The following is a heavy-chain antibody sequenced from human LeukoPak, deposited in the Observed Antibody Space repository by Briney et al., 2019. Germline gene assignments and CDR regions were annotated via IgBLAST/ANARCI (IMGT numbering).Heavy chain of an antibody. Sequence: GGSLRLSCAASGFTVSSNYMSWVRQAPGKGLEWVSVIYSGGSTYYADSVKGRFTISRDNSKNTLYLQMNSLRAEDTAVYYCAKDGQLDYYGSGSYPDYWGQGTLVTVSS. CDR3: AKDGQLDYYGSGSYPDY. CDR2: IYSGGST. CDR1: GFTVSSNY. J-gene: IGHJ4*02. D-gene: IGHD3-10*01. V-gene: IGHV3-53*01.